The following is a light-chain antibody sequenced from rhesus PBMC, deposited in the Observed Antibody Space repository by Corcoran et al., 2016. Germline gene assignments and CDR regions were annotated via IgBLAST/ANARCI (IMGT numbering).Light chain of an antibody. J-gene: IGKJ2*01. CDR2: KGS. Sequence: DVVMTQSPLALPITPGQPASISCRSSQSLVHSNGNTYLSWFPQKPGQPPRLLIYKGSNRYSGVPARFSGSGAGTYFKMKISRVEAEDVGVYYVMQYTHIPYSFGQGTKGEIK. V-gene: IGKV2-65*01. CDR3: MQYTHIPYS. CDR1: QSLVHSNGNTY.